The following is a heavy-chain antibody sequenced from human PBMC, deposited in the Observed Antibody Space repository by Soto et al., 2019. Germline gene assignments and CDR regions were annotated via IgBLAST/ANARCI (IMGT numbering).Heavy chain of an antibody. CDR1: GFVFSAYV. J-gene: IGHJ4*02. Sequence: PGGSMRLSCRTSGFVFSAYVRHWVRQTPGKGLEWVAMISHDEDYIYYSDSVNGRFTISRDNSKDTLYLQMSNLKTEDTAMYYCARDPERLKFGDIDFWGQGTPVTVSS. CDR2: ISHDEDYI. V-gene: IGHV3-30*19. CDR3: ARDPERLKFGDIDF. D-gene: IGHD3-16*01.